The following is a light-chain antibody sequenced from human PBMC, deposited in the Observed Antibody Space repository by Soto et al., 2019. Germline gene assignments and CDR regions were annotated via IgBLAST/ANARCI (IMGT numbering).Light chain of an antibody. Sequence: QSVLTQPASESGSPGQSITISCTGTNSDVGIYNRVSWFQQHPGKAPKLLIYDVRNRSSGVSSRFSGSKSGHTASLTISGLQTEDEADYYCSSYTSSRTLVFGTGTKVTVL. J-gene: IGLJ1*01. CDR1: NSDVGIYNR. CDR3: SSYTSSRTLV. CDR2: DVR. V-gene: IGLV2-14*03.